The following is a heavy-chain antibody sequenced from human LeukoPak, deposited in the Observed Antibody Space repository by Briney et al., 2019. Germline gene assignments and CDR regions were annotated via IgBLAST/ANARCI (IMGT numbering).Heavy chain of an antibody. CDR1: GLIFGSRW. V-gene: IGHV3-7*01. CDR3: ASLLGDKTIFDF. J-gene: IGHJ4*02. D-gene: IGHD1-26*01. Sequence: GGALRLSCAASGLIFGSRWMSWIRQAPGKGLEWVANIKRDGRGEDYLDSVKGRGTISRDKAKNSLCLQMNSLRAEDTAVYYCASLLGDKTIFDFWGQGTLVTVSS. CDR2: IKRDGRGE.